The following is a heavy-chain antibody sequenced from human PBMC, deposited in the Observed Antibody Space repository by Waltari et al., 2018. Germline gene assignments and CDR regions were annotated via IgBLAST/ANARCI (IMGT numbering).Heavy chain of an antibody. CDR2: VYSGGTT. J-gene: IGHJ4*02. V-gene: IGHV3-53*01. CDR3: ARDPLYYFDS. CDR1: AFTVSRSC. Sequence: EVQLVESGGGLVQPGGSLRLSCAASAFTVSRSCMHWVRQAPGKGLEWVSLVYSGGTTYYAGSVEGRFTISRDISTNTVYLQMNSLTAEDTAVYYCARDPLYYFDSWGQGALVTVSS.